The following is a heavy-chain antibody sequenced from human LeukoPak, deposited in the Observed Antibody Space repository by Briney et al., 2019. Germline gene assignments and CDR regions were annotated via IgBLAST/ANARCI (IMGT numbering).Heavy chain of an antibody. D-gene: IGHD5-18*01. V-gene: IGHV3-7*01. CDR3: ARDQGYRYGSTYRSTVFDY. CDR2: IQPDGSEQ. Sequence: GGSLRLSCAASGFRFSSNWMSWVRQAPGKGLEWVGNIQPDGSEQYPVDSVKGRFTISRDNAKNSLYLQMNSLRADDTAVYYCARDQGYRYGSTYRSTVFDYWGQGTLVTVSS. J-gene: IGHJ4*02. CDR1: GFRFSSNW.